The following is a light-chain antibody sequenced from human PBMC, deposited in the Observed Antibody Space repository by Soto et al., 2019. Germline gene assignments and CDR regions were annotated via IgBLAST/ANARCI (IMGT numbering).Light chain of an antibody. CDR1: ISDVGGYNF. J-gene: IGLJ3*02. CDR3: CSYAGSSTWV. CDR2: GDT. V-gene: IGLV2-23*01. Sequence: QSVLTQPASVSGSPGQSITITCSGTISDVGGYNFVSWYQQHPGKAPKLMIYGDTKWPSGVSNRFSGSKSGNTASLTISGLQAEDEADYYCCSYAGSSTWVFGGGTKVTVL.